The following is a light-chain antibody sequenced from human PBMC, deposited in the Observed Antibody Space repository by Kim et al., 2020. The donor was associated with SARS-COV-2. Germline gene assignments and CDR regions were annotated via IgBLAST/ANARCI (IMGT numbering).Light chain of an antibody. J-gene: IGLJ3*02. CDR3: QTWGTGIQV. V-gene: IGLV4-69*01. CDR2: LNGDGSH. Sequence: QLVLTQSPSASASLGASVKLTCTLSSGHNNYAIAWHQQQPEKGPRYLMKLNGDGSHTKGDGIPDRFSGSSSGAERYLTISSLQSDDEADYFCQTWGTGIQVFGGGTKLTV. CDR1: SGHNNYA.